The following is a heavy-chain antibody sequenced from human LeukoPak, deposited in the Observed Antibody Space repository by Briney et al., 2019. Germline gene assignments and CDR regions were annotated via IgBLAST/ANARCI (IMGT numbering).Heavy chain of an antibody. D-gene: IGHD3-22*01. J-gene: IGHJ3*02. V-gene: IGHV1-69*05. CDR1: GGTFSSYA. CDR2: IIPIFGTA. CDR3: ARAPGDSSGYYPFDAFDI. Sequence: SVKVSCKASGGTFSSYAISWVRQAPGQGLERMGGIIPIFGTANYAQKFQGRVTITTDESTSTAYMELSSLRSEDTAVYYCARAPGDSSGYYPFDAFDIWGQGTMVTVSS.